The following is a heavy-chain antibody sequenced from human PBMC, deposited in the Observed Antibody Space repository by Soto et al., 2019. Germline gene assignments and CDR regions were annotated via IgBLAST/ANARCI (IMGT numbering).Heavy chain of an antibody. V-gene: IGHV4-59*12. CDR3: AKDLAVAGILYY. D-gene: IGHD6-19*01. CDR2: IYYSGST. J-gene: IGHJ4*02. CDR1: GGSISSYS. Sequence: SETLSLTCTVSGGSISSYSWSWIRQPPGKGLEWIAYIYYSGSTNYNPSLKSRVTISVDTSKNQFSLKLSSVTAADTAVYYCAKDLAVAGILYYWGQGTLVTVSS.